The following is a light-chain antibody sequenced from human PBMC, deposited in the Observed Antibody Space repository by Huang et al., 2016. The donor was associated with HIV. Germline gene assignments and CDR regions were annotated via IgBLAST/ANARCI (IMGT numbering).Light chain of an antibody. V-gene: IGKV3-15*01. CDR2: GAS. CDR1: QSVTTN. J-gene: IGKJ1*01. Sequence: EIVMTQSPATLSASPGERITLSCRASQSVTTNLAWYQQKPGQAPRLLMYGASTRAAGSPARFSGSGSGTEFTLTISSLQSEDFAVYFCQHYNNVPPSRSFGQGTRVEIK. CDR3: QHYNNVPPSRS.